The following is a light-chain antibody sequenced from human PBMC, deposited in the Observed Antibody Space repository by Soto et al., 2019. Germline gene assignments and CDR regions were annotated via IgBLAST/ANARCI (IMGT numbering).Light chain of an antibody. Sequence: HSALTQPPSVSGAPGQRVTISCTGSGSNIGAGYDVHWYQLVSGTAPRLPIYSNINRPSGVPDRFSGSRSGASASLAITGLQAEDEAHYYCQSFDNKPHVLFGGGTSSPS. V-gene: IGLV1-40*01. CDR1: GSNIGAGYD. CDR2: SNI. CDR3: QSFDNKPHVL. J-gene: IGLJ3*02.